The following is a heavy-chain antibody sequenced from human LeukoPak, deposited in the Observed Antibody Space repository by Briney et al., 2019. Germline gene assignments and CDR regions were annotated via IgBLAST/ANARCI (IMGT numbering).Heavy chain of an antibody. Sequence: GGSLRLSCAASGFTFDDYAMHWVRQAPGKGLEWVSGISWNSGSIGYADSVKGRFTISRDNAKNSLYLQMNSLRAEDTALYYCAKGDYGDYPQAYYYYGMDVWGQGTTVTVSS. CDR3: AKGDYGDYPQAYYYYGMDV. D-gene: IGHD4-17*01. CDR2: ISWNSGSI. J-gene: IGHJ6*02. V-gene: IGHV3-9*01. CDR1: GFTFDDYA.